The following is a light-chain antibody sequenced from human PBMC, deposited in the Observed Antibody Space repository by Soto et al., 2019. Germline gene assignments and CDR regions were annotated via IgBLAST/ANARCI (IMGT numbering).Light chain of an antibody. CDR3: SSYTTSTPSV. CDR2: EVS. CDR1: SSDVGSYNF. J-gene: IGLJ1*01. V-gene: IGLV2-14*01. Sequence: QSALTQPASVSGSPGQSITISCTGTSSDVGSYNFVSWYQQLPGKAPKLMIYEVSNRPSGVSNRFSGSKSGNTASLTISGLQAEDDSYYYCSSYTTSTPSVFGTGTKLTVL.